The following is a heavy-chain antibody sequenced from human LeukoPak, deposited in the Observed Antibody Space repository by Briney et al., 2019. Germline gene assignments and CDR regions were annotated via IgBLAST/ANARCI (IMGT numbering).Heavy chain of an antibody. CDR1: GFTFSNHG. CDR2: ISPSGDIT. V-gene: IGHV3-23*01. CDR3: AKDGGQGADY. Sequence: GSLRLSCAASGFTFSNHGMNWVRQAPGKGLEWVSGISPSGDITYYADSVKGRFTISRDNSKNTLYLQMNSLRAEDTAVYYCAKDGGQGADYWGQGTLVTVSS. J-gene: IGHJ4*02. D-gene: IGHD3-16*01.